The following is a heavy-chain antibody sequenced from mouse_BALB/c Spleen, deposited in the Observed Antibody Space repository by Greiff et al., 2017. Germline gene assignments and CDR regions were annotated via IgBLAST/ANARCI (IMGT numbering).Heavy chain of an antibody. CDR3: ARGLWLRRGFAY. CDR1: GFTFSSYA. V-gene: IGHV5-9-4*01. D-gene: IGHD2-2*01. Sequence: EVHLVESGGGLVKPGGSLKLSCAASGFTFSSYAMSWVRQSPEKRLEWVAEISSGGSYTYYPDTVTGRFTISRDNAKNTLYLEMSSLRSEDTAMYYCARGLWLRRGFAYWGQGTLVTVSA. J-gene: IGHJ3*01. CDR2: ISSGGSYT.